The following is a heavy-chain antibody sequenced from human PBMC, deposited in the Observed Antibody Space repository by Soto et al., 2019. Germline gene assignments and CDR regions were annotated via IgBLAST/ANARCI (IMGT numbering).Heavy chain of an antibody. V-gene: IGHV3-30*18. Sequence: GGSLRLSCAASGFTFSSYGMHWVRQAPGKGLEWVAVISYDGSNKYYADSVKGRFTISRDNSKNTLYLQMNSLRAEDTAVYYCAKDPDAGHCSSTSCYFGMDVWGQGTTVTVSS. CDR2: ISYDGSNK. CDR1: GFTFSSYG. CDR3: AKDPDAGHCSSTSCYFGMDV. J-gene: IGHJ6*02. D-gene: IGHD2-2*01.